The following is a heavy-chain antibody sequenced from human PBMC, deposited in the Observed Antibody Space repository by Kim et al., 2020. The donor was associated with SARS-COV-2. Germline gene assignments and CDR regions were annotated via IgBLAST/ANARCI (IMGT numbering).Heavy chain of an antibody. Sequence: GGSLRLSCAASGFTCSSYSMNWVRQAPGTGLEWVSYISSISNTIYYADSVKGRFTNSRDNAKNSLYLQMNSLGAEDTAVYYCASIATGADYWGQGTLVTVSS. CDR1: GFTCSSYS. CDR3: ASIATGADY. CDR2: ISSISNTI. V-gene: IGHV3-48*01. J-gene: IGHJ4*02. D-gene: IGHD4-17*01.